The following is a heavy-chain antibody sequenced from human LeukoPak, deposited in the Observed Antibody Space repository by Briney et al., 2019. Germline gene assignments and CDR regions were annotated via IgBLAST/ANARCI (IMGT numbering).Heavy chain of an antibody. D-gene: IGHD2-21*01. CDR2: IRFDGSNK. CDR1: GFTFSSYG. Sequence: GGSLRLSCAASGFTFSSYGMHWVRQAPGKGLEWVAFIRFDGSNKYYADSVKGRFTISRDNSKNTLYLQMNSLRVEDTAVYHCAKVPSVLWWYYFDYWGQGTLVTVSS. J-gene: IGHJ4*02. CDR3: AKVPSVLWWYYFDY. V-gene: IGHV3-30*02.